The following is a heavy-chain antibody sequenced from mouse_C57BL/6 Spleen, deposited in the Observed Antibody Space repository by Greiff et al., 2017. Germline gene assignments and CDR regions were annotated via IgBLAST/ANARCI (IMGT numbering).Heavy chain of an antibody. CDR2: IHPSDSDT. V-gene: IGHV1-74*01. D-gene: IGHD4-1*01. Sequence: QVQLQQPGAELVKPGASVKVSCKASGYTFTSYWMHWVKQRPGQGLEWIGRIHPSDSDTNYNQKFKGKSPLTVDKSSSKAYMQLSSLTSEDSAFYYFANWDLYYFDYWGQGTTLTVSS. CDR1: GYTFTSYW. CDR3: ANWDLYYFDY. J-gene: IGHJ2*01.